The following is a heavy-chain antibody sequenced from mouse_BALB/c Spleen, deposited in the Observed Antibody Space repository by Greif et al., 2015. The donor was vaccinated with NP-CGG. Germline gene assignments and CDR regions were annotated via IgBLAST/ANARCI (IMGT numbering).Heavy chain of an antibody. J-gene: IGHJ2*01. CDR1: GYTFTSYW. D-gene: IGHD1-1*02. V-gene: IGHV1-7*01. Sequence: QVQLQQPGAELAKPGASVKMSCKASGYTFTSYWMHWVKQRPGQGLEWIGYINPSTGYTEYNQKFKDKATLTADKSSSTAYMQLSSLTSEDSAVYYCARTRLRWYFDYWGQGTTLTVSS. CDR3: ARTRLRWYFDY. CDR2: INPSTGYT.